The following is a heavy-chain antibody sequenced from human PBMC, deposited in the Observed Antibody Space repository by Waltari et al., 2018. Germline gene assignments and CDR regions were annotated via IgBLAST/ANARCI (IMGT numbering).Heavy chain of an antibody. CDR1: GGSISSSSYY. V-gene: IGHV4-39*07. J-gene: IGHJ5*02. CDR3: ARGAITIFGRNWFDP. CDR2: IYYSGST. D-gene: IGHD3-3*01. Sequence: QLQLQESGPGLVKPSETLSLTCTVSGGSISSSSYYWGWIRQPPGKGLEWIGSIYYSGSTYYNPSLKSRVTISVDTSKNQFSLKLSSVTAADTAVYYCARGAITIFGRNWFDPWGQGTLVTVSS.